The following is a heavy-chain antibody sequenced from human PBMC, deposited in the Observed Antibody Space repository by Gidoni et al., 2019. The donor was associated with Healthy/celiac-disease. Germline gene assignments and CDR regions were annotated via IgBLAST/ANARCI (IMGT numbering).Heavy chain of an antibody. D-gene: IGHD6-13*01. CDR2: ISSNGGST. Sequence: EVQLVESGGGLVQPGGSLRLSCSASGFTFSSYAMHWVRQAPGKGLEYVSAISSNGGSTYYADSVKGRFTISRDNSKNTLYLQMSSLRAEDTAVYYCVKGSRSRPHGMDVWGQGTTVTVSS. CDR1: GFTFSSYA. CDR3: VKGSRSRPHGMDV. J-gene: IGHJ6*02. V-gene: IGHV3-64D*06.